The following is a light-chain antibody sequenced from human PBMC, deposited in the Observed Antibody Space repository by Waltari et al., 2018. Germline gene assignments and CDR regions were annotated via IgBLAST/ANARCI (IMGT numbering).Light chain of an antibody. CDR3: QTWDSGTVI. J-gene: IGLJ2*01. Sequence: QQRGKGPGYWMRVDPCGSHTKGDGVPDRFSGSSSGAERYLTIFSLQSEDEADYYCQTWDSGTVIFGGGTHLTVL. CDR2: VDPCGSH. V-gene: IGLV4-69*01.